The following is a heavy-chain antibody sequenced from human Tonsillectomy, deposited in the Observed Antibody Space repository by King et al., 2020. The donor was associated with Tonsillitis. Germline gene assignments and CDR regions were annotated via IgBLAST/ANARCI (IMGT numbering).Heavy chain of an antibody. CDR1: GFTFDDYA. J-gene: IGHJ6*02. Sequence: VQLVESGGGLVQPGRSLRLSCAASGFTFDDYAMHWVRQAPGKGLEWVSGISWNSGSIGYADSLKGRFTISRDNAKISLYLQMNSLRPEDTALYYCAKDIVGATYYYNAMDVWGQGTTVTVSS. CDR3: AKDIVGATYYYNAMDV. V-gene: IGHV3-9*01. CDR2: ISWNSGSI. D-gene: IGHD1-26*01.